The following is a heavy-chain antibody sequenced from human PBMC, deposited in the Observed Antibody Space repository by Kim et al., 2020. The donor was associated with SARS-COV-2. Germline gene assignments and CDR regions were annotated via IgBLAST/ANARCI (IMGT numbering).Heavy chain of an antibody. V-gene: IGHV1-46*01. Sequence: QGRVTMTRDTSTSTVYMELSSLRSEDTAVYYCAMEENDFWSGATYYFDYWGQGTLVTVSS. CDR3: AMEENDFWSGATYYFDY. J-gene: IGHJ4*02. D-gene: IGHD3-3*01.